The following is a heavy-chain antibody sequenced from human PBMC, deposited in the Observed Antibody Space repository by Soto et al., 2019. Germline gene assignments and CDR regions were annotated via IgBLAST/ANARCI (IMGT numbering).Heavy chain of an antibody. J-gene: IGHJ4*02. V-gene: IGHV3-23*01. Sequence: HPVGSLRLSCAASGFSFGDYAMSWVRQAPGKGLEWVSVISESGGSTHYADSVRGRFTVSRDNSKNSLSLRMNSLRDEDTAVYFCAKRSPYSSGWYSPIFDYWGQGALVTVSS. CDR3: AKRSPYSSGWYSPIFDY. CDR2: ISESGGST. CDR1: GFSFGDYA. D-gene: IGHD6-13*01.